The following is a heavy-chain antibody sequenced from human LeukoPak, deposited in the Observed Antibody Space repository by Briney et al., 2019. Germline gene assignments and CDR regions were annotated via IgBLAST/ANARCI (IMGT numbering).Heavy chain of an antibody. V-gene: IGHV4-59*01. Sequence: SETLSITCTVSGGSISSYYWSWIRQPPGKGLEWIGYIYYSGSTNYNPSLKSRVTISVDTSKNQFSLKLSSVTAADTAVYYCARDIGGATLDYWGQGTLVTVSS. D-gene: IGHD1-26*01. J-gene: IGHJ4*02. CDR3: ARDIGGATLDY. CDR1: GGSISSYY. CDR2: IYYSGST.